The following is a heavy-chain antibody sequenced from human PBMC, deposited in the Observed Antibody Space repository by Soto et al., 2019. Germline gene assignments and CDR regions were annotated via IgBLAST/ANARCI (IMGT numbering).Heavy chain of an antibody. V-gene: IGHV3-53*01. CDR3: ATWHEREHAFDV. J-gene: IGHJ3*01. CDR1: GLTISGQKY. Sequence: DVQLVESGGGLIQPGESLRLSCAAFGLTISGQKYVAWVRQAPGKGLEWVSALYDVDGSFYADSVTGRFTTSSDSSKTTVYLQMNDLRPDDTAVYYFATWHEREHAFDVWGQGTTVTISS. CDR2: LYDVDGS. D-gene: IGHD1-1*01.